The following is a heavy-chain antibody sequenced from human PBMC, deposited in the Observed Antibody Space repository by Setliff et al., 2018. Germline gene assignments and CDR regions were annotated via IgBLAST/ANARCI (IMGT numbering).Heavy chain of an antibody. CDR3: ARDGHLLATGAVYNY. CDR2: IYYSGST. Sequence: ETLSLTCTVSGGSISNYYWSWIRQPPGKGLEWIGYIYYSGSTNYNPSLKSRVTISVDTSKNQFSLKLSSVTAADTAVYYCARDGHLLATGAVYNYWGQGTLVTVSS. J-gene: IGHJ4*02. CDR1: GGSISNYY. V-gene: IGHV4-59*01. D-gene: IGHD3-10*01.